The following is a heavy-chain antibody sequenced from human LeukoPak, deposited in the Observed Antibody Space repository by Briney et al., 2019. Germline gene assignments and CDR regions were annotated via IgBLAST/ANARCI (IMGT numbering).Heavy chain of an antibody. CDR1: GYTFTSYG. V-gene: IGHV1-18*01. CDR3: AREAYYDILTGYRQYYFDY. CDR2: ISAYNGNT. D-gene: IGHD3-9*01. J-gene: IGHJ4*02. Sequence: ASVKVSCKASGYTFTSYGISWVRQAPGQGLEWMGWISAYNGNTNYAQKLQGRVTMTTDTSTSTAYMELRSLRSDDTAVYYCAREAYYDILTGYRQYYFDYWGQGTLVTVSS.